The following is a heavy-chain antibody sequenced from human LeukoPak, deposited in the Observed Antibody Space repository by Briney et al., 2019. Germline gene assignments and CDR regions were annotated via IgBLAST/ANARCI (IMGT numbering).Heavy chain of an antibody. J-gene: IGHJ4*02. CDR1: GGTFSSYA. V-gene: IGHV1-69*13. D-gene: IGHD2-21*01. CDR2: IIPIFGTA. CDR3: ARTPCGNCYFDY. Sequence: ASVKVSCTASGGTFSSYAISWVRQAPGQGLEWMGGIIPIFGTANYAQKFQGRVTITADESTSTACMELSSLRSEDTAVYYCARTPCGNCYFDYWGQGTLVTVSS.